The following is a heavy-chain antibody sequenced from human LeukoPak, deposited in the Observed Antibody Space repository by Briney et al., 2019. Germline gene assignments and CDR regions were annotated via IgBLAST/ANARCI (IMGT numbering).Heavy chain of an antibody. J-gene: IGHJ3*02. CDR3: ARVRDGYNDAYDI. CDR1: GYTFTTHY. CDR2: INPSGLWS. D-gene: IGHD5-24*01. V-gene: IGHV1-46*01. Sequence: ASVKVSCKASGYTFTTHYMHWVRQAPGQGLEWMGVINPSGLWSSSAQKFQGRVTMTRDTSTSTVYMELSSLKSEDTAVYYCARVRDGYNDAYDIWGQGTMVTVSS.